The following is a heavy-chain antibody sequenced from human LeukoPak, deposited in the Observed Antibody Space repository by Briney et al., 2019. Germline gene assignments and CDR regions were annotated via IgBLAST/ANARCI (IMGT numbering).Heavy chain of an antibody. CDR3: ARGVEPLAANTLAY. D-gene: IGHD1-14*01. CDR1: GFTVSSNY. CDR2: IYSGGST. J-gene: IGHJ4*02. V-gene: IGHV3-53*01. Sequence: GGSLRLSCAASGFTVSSNYMSWVRQAPGKGLGWVSVIYSGGSTYYADSVKGRFTISRDNSKNTLYLEMNSLSPDDTAVYYCARGVEPLAANTLAYWGQGTLVTVSS.